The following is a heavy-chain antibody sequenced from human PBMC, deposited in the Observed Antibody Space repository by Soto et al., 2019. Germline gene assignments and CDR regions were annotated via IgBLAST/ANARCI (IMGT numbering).Heavy chain of an antibody. V-gene: IGHV1-18*04. CDR3: ARSLGYEQVAAHTGADY. CDR1: GYTFTSYC. CDR2: ISAYNGNT. Sequence: ASVNVSCKSSGYTFTSYCISWVRQAPGQGLEWMGWISAYNGNTNYAQKLQGRVTMTTDTSTSTAYMELRSLRSDDTAVYYCARSLGYEQVAAHTGADYWGQGTLVTVSS. J-gene: IGHJ4*02. D-gene: IGHD6-6*01.